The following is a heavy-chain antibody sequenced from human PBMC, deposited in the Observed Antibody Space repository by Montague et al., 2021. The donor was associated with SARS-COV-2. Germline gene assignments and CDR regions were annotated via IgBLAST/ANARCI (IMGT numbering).Heavy chain of an antibody. CDR1: GFTFSSYA. Sequence: SLRLSCAASGFTFSSYALHWVRQAPGKGPEWVAVISYNGRNTQYGDSVKGRATISRDNSKNTLYLQVISLRTDDTAVYYCAREPKPVGYSYGYTFFEYWGQGSLVTVSS. D-gene: IGHD5-18*01. J-gene: IGHJ4*02. CDR2: ISYNGRNT. CDR3: AREPKPVGYSYGYTFFEY. V-gene: IGHV3-30*03.